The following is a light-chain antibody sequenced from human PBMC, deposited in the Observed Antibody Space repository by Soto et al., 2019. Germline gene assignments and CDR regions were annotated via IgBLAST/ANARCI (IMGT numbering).Light chain of an antibody. J-gene: IGKJ5*01. CDR3: QQYGSSPIT. CDR2: DAS. V-gene: IGKV3D-20*01. Sequence: EIILTQSPATLSLSPGERATLSCGASQSVSSSYVAWYQHRPGLAPRLLIHDASSRATGIPDRFSGSESGTDFTLTIRRLEPEDAAVYYCQQYGSSPITFGQGTRVEIK. CDR1: QSVSSSY.